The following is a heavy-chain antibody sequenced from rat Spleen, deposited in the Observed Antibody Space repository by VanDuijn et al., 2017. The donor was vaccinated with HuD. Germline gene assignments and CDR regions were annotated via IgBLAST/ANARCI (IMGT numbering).Heavy chain of an antibody. CDR1: GFSLTSYH. Sequence: QVQLKESGPGLVKPSETLSLTCTVSGFSLTSYHVSWVRQPPGKGLEWMGVIWGDGSTAYNSALKSRLSISRDTSKSQVFLKMSSLKTEDTATYYCARFNSGYYFDYWGQGVMVTVSS. D-gene: IGHD4-3*01. CDR2: IWGDGST. V-gene: IGHV2-32*01. J-gene: IGHJ2*01. CDR3: ARFNSGYYFDY.